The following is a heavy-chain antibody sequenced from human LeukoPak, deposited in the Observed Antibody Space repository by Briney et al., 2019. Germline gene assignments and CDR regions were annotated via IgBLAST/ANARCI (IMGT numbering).Heavy chain of an antibody. CDR3: ARVGRLDYYYYMDV. V-gene: IGHV3-20*04. CDR1: GFTFDDYG. J-gene: IGHJ6*03. D-gene: IGHD2-15*01. CDR2: INWNGGST. Sequence: RPGGSLRLSCAASGFTFDDYGMSWVRQAPGKGLEWVSGINWNGGSTGYADSVKGRFTISRDSAKNSLYLQMNSLRAEDTALYYCARVGRLDYYYYMDVWGKGTTVTVSS.